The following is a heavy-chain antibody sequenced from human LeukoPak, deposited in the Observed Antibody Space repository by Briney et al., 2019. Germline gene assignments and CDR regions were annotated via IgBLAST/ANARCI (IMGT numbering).Heavy chain of an antibody. J-gene: IGHJ4*02. V-gene: IGHV3-23*01. Sequence: GGSLRLSCAASGFTFSSYAMHWVRQAPGKGLEWVSSISGSGGSTYYADSVKGRFTISRDNSKNTLYLQMNSLRAEDTAVYYCARDRSPGNFDYWGQGTLVTVSS. CDR2: ISGSGGST. CDR3: ARDRSPGNFDY. D-gene: IGHD3-10*01. CDR1: GFTFSSYA.